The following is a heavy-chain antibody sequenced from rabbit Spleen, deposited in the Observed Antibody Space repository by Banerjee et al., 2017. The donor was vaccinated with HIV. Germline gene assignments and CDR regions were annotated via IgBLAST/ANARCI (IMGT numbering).Heavy chain of an antibody. J-gene: IGHJ6*01. CDR2: IYPDSSGST. V-gene: IGHV1S40*01. CDR1: GFSFSSNVY. CDR3: ARDAGTSFSTYGMDL. Sequence: QSLEESGGDLVKPGASLILTCTASGFSFSSNVYMCWVRQAPGRGLECIACIYPDSSGSTWYASWAKGRFTISKTSSTTVTLQMTSLTAADTATYFCARDAGTSFSTYGMDLWGPGTLVTVS. D-gene: IGHD8-1*01.